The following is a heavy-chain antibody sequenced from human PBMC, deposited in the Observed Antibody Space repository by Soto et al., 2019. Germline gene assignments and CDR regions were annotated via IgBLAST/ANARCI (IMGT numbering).Heavy chain of an antibody. Sequence: ASVKVSCKASGYTFTSYGISWVRQAPGQGLEWMGWISAYNGNTNYAQKLQGRVTMTTDTSTSTAYTELRSLRSDDTAVYYCARSTAYDYGDYDYWGQGTLVTVSS. V-gene: IGHV1-18*01. CDR2: ISAYNGNT. CDR3: ARSTAYDYGDYDY. D-gene: IGHD4-17*01. J-gene: IGHJ4*02. CDR1: GYTFTSYG.